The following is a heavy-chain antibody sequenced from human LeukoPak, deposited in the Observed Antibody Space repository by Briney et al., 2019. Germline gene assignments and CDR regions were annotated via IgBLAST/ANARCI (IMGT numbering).Heavy chain of an antibody. Sequence: GGSLRLSCAASGFTFSSHVMSWVRQAPGKGLEWVSSISSSSSYIYYADSVKGRFTISRDNAKNSLYLQMNSLRAEDTAVYYCARDEGIAVAGTTLFDYWGQGTLVTVSS. D-gene: IGHD6-19*01. CDR3: ARDEGIAVAGTTLFDY. CDR1: GFTFSSHV. J-gene: IGHJ4*02. CDR2: ISSSSSYI. V-gene: IGHV3-21*01.